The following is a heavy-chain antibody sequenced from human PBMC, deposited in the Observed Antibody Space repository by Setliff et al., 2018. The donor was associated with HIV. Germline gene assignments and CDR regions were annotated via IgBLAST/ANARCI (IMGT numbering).Heavy chain of an antibody. CDR1: GGSISSYY. CDR2: VHSTLST. Sequence: PSGDLSLTCTVSGGSISSYYWSWVRQPAGKGLEWIGQVHSTLSTNYNPSLKSRLSISADTSKNQFSLNLRFVTAADTALYYCARRTFGSGRFDPWGQGTPVTVSS. V-gene: IGHV4-4*07. J-gene: IGHJ5*02. D-gene: IGHD6-19*01. CDR3: ARRTFGSGRFDP.